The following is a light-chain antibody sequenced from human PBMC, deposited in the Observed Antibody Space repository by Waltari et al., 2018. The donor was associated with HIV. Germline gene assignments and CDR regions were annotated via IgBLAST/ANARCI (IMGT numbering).Light chain of an antibody. V-gene: IGKV2-28*01. CDR3: MQSLQTPLT. J-gene: IGKJ4*01. CDR2: VGS. CDR1: RSLLHSIGYNY. Sequence: DIVLTQSPLSLPVTPGEPASISCRSSRSLLHSIGYNYLDWYQQKPRQSPQLLIYVGSNRASGFPDRFSGSGSGTDFTLKISRVEAEDVGIYYCMQSLQTPLTFGGGTKVEIK.